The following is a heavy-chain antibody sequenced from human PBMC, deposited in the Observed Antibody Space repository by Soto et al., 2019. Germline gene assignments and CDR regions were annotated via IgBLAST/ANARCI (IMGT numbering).Heavy chain of an antibody. V-gene: IGHV1-2*02. CDR2: ISPNSGVT. J-gene: IGHJ4*02. Sequence: ASVKVSCKASRYTFTDYYMHWVRQSPGQGLEWMGWISPNSGVTKFPQKFQGRVIMTRDTSISTVYMELSRLTSDDTAVYYCARAGLKTLELATTYWGQGTLVTVSS. CDR1: RYTFTDYY. CDR3: ARAGLKTLELATTY. D-gene: IGHD5-12*01.